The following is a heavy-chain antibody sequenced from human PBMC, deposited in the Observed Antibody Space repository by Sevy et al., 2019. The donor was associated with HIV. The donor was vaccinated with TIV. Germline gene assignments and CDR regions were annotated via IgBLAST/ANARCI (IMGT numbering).Heavy chain of an antibody. Sequence: GGSLRLSCAASGFTFSNYAMSWVRQAPGKGLEWVSTFSFGCGKINYADSVKGRFTISRDNSKNTLYLQMNSLRAEDTALYYCAREGCSKPHDYWGQGTLVTVFS. CDR1: GFTFSNYA. D-gene: IGHD2-2*01. CDR2: FSFGCGKI. V-gene: IGHV3-23*01. J-gene: IGHJ4*02. CDR3: AREGCSKPHDY.